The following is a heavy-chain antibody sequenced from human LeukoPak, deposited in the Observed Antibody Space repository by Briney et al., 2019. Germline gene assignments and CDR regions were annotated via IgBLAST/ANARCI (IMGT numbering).Heavy chain of an antibody. V-gene: IGHV4-59*08. J-gene: IGHJ3*02. CDR3: ARRNVLTEGEAFDI. D-gene: IGHD3-9*01. CDR2: IYNSRST. Sequence: PSETLALTCTVSGGSTSSYYWTWIRQPPGEGLEGIGYIYNSRSTNYNPSLNSRVTISADASKNQFSLKLNSVNAADTAVYYCARRNVLTEGEAFDIWGQGTMVTVSS. CDR1: GGSTSSYY.